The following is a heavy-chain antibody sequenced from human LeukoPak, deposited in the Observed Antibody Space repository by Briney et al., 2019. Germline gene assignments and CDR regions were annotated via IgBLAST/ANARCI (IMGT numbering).Heavy chain of an antibody. CDR2: IWYDGSNK. D-gene: IGHD4-11*01. V-gene: IGHV3-33*06. J-gene: IGHJ6*03. CDR1: GFTFSSYG. CDR3: AKDAKDPTVTTSTGAFNYYYYCMDV. Sequence: GGSLRLSCAASGFTFSSYGMHWVRQAPGKGLEWVAVIWYDGSNKYYADSVKGRFTISRDNSKNTLYLQMNSLRAEDRAVYYCAKDAKDPTVTTSTGAFNYYYYCMDVWGKGTTVTVSS.